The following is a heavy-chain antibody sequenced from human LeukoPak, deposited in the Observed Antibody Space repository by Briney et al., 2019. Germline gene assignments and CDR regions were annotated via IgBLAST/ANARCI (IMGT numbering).Heavy chain of an antibody. CDR3: ARRGGVDY. CDR2: ISYSGST. J-gene: IGHJ4*02. CDR1: GASISSSRYY. Sequence: SETLSLTCTVSGASISSSRYYWGWIRQPPGKGLEWIGSISYSGSTHYSPSLKSRVTISLDTSENQFSLKLTSVTAADTAVYYCARRGGVDYWGQGTLVTVSS. V-gene: IGHV4-39*07.